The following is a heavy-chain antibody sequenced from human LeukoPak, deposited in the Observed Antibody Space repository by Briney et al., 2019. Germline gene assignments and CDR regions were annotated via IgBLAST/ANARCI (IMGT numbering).Heavy chain of an antibody. CDR3: ARTSLLWFGELRY. Sequence: GRSLRLSCAASGFTFSSYGMHWVRQAPGKGLEWVAVISYDGSNKYYADSVKGRFTISRDNSKNTLYLQMNSLRAEDTAVYYCARTSLLWFGELRYWGQGTLVTVSS. D-gene: IGHD3-10*01. J-gene: IGHJ4*02. CDR2: ISYDGSNK. V-gene: IGHV3-30*03. CDR1: GFTFSSYG.